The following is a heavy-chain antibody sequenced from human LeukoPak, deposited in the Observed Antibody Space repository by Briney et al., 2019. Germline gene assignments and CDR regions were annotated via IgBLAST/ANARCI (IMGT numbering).Heavy chain of an antibody. CDR3: ARVTELVAFDY. J-gene: IGHJ4*02. CDR1: GFTFSSYE. Sequence: PGGSLRLSCAASGFTFSSYEMSWVRQAPGKGLEWVSYISSSGRTTYYADSVKGRFTISRDNAKNSLFLQMDSLRADDTAVYYCARVTELVAFDYWGQGTLVTVSS. D-gene: IGHD3-10*01. CDR2: ISSSGRTT. V-gene: IGHV3-48*03.